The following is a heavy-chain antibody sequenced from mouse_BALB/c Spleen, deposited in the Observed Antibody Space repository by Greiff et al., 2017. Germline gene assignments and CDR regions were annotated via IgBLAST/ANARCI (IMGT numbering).Heavy chain of an antibody. J-gene: IGHJ4*01. CDR1: GYTFTTYP. CDR2: FHPYNDDT. CDR3: SRGESGYYYAMDY. D-gene: IGHD2-14*01. Sequence: VQLQQSGAELVKPGASVKMSCKAFGYTFTTYPIEWMKQNHGKSLEWIGNFHPYNDDTKYNEKFKGKAKLTVDKSSSTVYLELSRLTSDDAAVYCCSRGESGYYYAMDYWGQGTSVTVSA. V-gene: IGHV1-47*01.